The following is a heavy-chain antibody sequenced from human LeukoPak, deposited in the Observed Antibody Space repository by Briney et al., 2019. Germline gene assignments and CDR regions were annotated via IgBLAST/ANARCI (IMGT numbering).Heavy chain of an antibody. V-gene: IGHV3-53*01. CDR1: GFTFSSYA. Sequence: PGGSLRLSCAASGFTFSSYAMSWVRQAPGKGLEWVSVIYSGGSTYYADSVKGRFTISRDNSKNTLYLQMNSLRAEDTAVYYCAGVGSWSDYWGQGTLVTVSS. CDR2: IYSGGST. CDR3: AGVGSWSDY. D-gene: IGHD2-15*01. J-gene: IGHJ4*02.